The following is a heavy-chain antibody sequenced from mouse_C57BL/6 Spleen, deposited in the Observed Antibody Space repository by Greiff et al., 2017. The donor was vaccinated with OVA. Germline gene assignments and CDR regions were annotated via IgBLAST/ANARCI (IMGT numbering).Heavy chain of an antibody. V-gene: IGHV3-6*01. CDR3: ARGDYDYIYWYFDV. CDR2: ISYDGSN. D-gene: IGHD2-4*01. CDR1: GYSITSGYY. Sequence: EVKLQESGPGLVKPSQSLSLTCSVTGYSITSGYYWNWIRQFPGNKLEWMGYISYDGSNNYNPSLKNRISITRDTSKNQFFLKLNSVTTEDTATYYCARGDYDYIYWYFDVWGTGTTVTVSS. J-gene: IGHJ1*03.